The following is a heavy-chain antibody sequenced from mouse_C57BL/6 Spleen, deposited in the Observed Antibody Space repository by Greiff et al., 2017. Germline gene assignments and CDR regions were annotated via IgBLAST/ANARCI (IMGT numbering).Heavy chain of an antibody. CDR3: TRSHYYGSRGAMDY. CDR1: GYTFTDYY. Sequence: QVQLQQSGPELVKPGASVKISCKASGYTFTDYYITWVKQRPGQGLEWIGWIYPGSGNTKYNEKFTGKATLTVETSYSTAYMQLSSLTSEDSAVYCWTRSHYYGSRGAMDYWGQGTSVTVSS. D-gene: IGHD1-1*01. J-gene: IGHJ4*01. V-gene: IGHV1-84*01. CDR2: IYPGSGNT.